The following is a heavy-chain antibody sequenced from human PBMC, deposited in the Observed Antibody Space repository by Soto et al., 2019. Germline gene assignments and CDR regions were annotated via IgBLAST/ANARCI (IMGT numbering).Heavy chain of an antibody. CDR1: GYTFTSYD. CDR3: ARRDSSSWYFLYYYGMDV. J-gene: IGHJ6*02. V-gene: IGHV1-8*01. CDR2: MNPNSGNT. Sequence: GASVKVSCKASGYTFTSYDINWVRQATGQGLEWMGWMNPNSGNTGYAQKFQGRVTMTRNTSISTAYMELSSLRSEDTAVYYCARRDSSSWYFLYYYGMDVWGQGTTVTVSS. D-gene: IGHD6-13*01.